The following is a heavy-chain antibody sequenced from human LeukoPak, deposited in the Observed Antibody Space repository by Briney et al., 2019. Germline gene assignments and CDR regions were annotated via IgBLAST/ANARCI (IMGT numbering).Heavy chain of an antibody. CDR1: GFTFSSYW. J-gene: IGHJ4*02. D-gene: IGHD3-3*01. Sequence: GGSLRLSCAASGFTFSSYWMHWVRQAPGKGLVWVSRINSDGSSTSYADSVKGRFTISRDNSKNMLYLEMNSLRAEDTAVYYCAKDGERFLEWSPPLGYWGQGTLVTVSS. V-gene: IGHV3-74*01. CDR3: AKDGERFLEWSPPLGY. CDR2: INSDGSST.